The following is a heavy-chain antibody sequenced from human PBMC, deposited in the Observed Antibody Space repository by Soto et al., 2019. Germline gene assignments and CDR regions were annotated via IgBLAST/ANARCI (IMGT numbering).Heavy chain of an antibody. CDR2: VSFDGTNT. CDR3: AREALRSLDLLYGVFDV. D-gene: IGHD1-1*01. V-gene: IGHV3-30-3*01. Sequence: QVQLVESGGCVVQPGESLRLSCVGSGFTFASFPIHWVRQAPGRGLEWLSLVSFDGTNTYSADSVRGRVSMSRDNSRDTSYLEIQHLRSDDTGIYYCAREALRSLDLLYGVFDVWGPGTMVTVSS. CDR1: GFTFASFP. J-gene: IGHJ3*01.